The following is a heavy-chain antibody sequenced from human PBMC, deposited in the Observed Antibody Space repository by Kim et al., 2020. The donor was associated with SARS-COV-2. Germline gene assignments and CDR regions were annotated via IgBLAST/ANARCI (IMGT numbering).Heavy chain of an antibody. J-gene: IGHJ4*02. CDR2: GST. V-gene: IGHV4-34*01. D-gene: IGHD4-17*01. CDR3: ARGYKATVGF. Sequence: GSTKSNPSLKGRVTISVDTSKNQFSLRLTSVTAADTAVYYCARGYKATVGFWGQGTLVTVSS.